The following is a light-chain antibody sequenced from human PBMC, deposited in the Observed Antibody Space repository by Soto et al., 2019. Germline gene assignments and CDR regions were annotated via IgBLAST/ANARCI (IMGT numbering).Light chain of an antibody. J-gene: IGKJ1*01. CDR3: HQYNNWPPWT. CDR1: QSISTN. Sequence: EIVMTQSPATLSVSPGERVILSCRASQSISTNLAWYQYIPGQAPRLLIYAASTRATGIPARFSGSGSGTDFPVSITSLQSEDYAVYYCHQYNNWPPWTFGQGTKVEIK. V-gene: IGKV3-15*01. CDR2: AAS.